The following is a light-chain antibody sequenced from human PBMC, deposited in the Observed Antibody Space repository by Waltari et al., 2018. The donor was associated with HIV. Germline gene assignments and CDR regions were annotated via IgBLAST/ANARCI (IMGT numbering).Light chain of an antibody. CDR3: ESYTSTSVWV. Sequence: QSALTQPASVSGPTGESITITCPGASYAVAGFYYFSCYQQHPGKAPRLMIYDLSPRPSGVSDRFSGSKSGDTASLTISGLQPEDEADYYCESYTSTSVWVFGGGTRLTVL. V-gene: IGLV2-14*03. CDR1: SYAVAGFYY. CDR2: DLS. J-gene: IGLJ3*02.